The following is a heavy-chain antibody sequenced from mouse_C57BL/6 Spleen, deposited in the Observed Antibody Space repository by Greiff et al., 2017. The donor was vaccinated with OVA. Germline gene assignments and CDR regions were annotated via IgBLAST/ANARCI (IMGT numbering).Heavy chain of an antibody. CDR1: GYAFTNYL. CDR3: ARWELDWYFDV. D-gene: IGHD4-1*01. CDR2: INPGSGGT. V-gene: IGHV1-54*01. J-gene: IGHJ1*03. Sequence: QVQLQQSGAELVRPGTSVKVSCKASGYAFTNYLIEWVKQRPGQGLEWIGVINPGSGGTNYNEKFKGKGTLTADKSSSTAYMPLSSLTSDDSAVDFCARWELDWYFDVWGTGTTVTVSS.